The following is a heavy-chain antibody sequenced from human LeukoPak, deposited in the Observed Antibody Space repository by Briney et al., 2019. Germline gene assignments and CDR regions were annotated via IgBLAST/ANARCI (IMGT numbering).Heavy chain of an antibody. V-gene: IGHV1-8*03. D-gene: IGHD3-3*01. CDR3: ARVRLRNGYNWFDP. Sequence: ASVKVSCKASGYTFTDYYINWVRQAPGQGLEWMGWMSPDSGDTGYAHKFQGRVTITRNTSITTAYMGLRSLTFEDTAVYYCARVRLRNGYNWFDPWGQGTLVTVSS. CDR1: GYTFTDYY. CDR2: MSPDSGDT. J-gene: IGHJ5*02.